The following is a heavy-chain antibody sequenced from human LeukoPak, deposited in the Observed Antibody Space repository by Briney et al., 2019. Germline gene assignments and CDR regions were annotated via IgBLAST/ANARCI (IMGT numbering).Heavy chain of an antibody. CDR1: GGSISSSSHY. J-gene: IGHJ4*02. V-gene: IGHV4-39*01. CDR2: IYYSGST. CDR3: ARRGASSSEEY. D-gene: IGHD6-6*01. Sequence: SETLSLTCTVSGGSISSSSHYWGWIRQPPGKGLEWIGSIYYSGSTYYNPTLESRVTISVDTSKNQFSLKVSSVTAADTAVYYCARRGASSSEEYWGQGTLVIVSS.